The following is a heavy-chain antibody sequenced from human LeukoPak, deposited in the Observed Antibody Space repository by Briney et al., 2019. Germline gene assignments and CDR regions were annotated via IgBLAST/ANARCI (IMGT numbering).Heavy chain of an antibody. Sequence: SETLSLTCTASGGSISSYYWSWIRQPPGKGLEWIGYIYYSGSTNYNPSLKSRVTISVDTSKNQFSLKLSSVTAADTAVYYCARVESRGGYDYASDYWGQGTLVTVSS. D-gene: IGHD5-12*01. CDR3: ARVESRGGYDYASDY. CDR2: IYYSGST. CDR1: GGSISSYY. J-gene: IGHJ4*02. V-gene: IGHV4-59*01.